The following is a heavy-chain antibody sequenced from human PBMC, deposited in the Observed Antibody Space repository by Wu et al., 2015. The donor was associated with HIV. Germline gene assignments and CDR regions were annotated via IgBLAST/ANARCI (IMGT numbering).Heavy chain of an antibody. V-gene: IGHV1-18*01. CDR2: ISGYNGNT. CDR1: GYAFKTYG. J-gene: IGHJ5*02. CDR3: VRDSTEDRPNWFDP. Sequence: QVQLVQSGAEVKKSGASLKVSCKSSGYAFKTYGISWLRQAPGQGLEWMGWISGYNGNTNYAQNLQGRVTMTTDTSTNTVYMELRSLRSDDTAVYYCVRDSTEDRPNWFDPWGQGTLVIVS. D-gene: IGHD6-6*01.